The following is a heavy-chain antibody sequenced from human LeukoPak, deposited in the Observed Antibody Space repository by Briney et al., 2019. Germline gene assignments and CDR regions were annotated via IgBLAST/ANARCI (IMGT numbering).Heavy chain of an antibody. CDR2: INPNSGGT. Sequence: GASVKVSCKASGYTFAGYHMHWVRQAPGHGLEWMGWINPNSGGTNYAQKFQGRVTMTRDTSISTAYMELSSLRSDDTAVYYCARDGGFDYWGQGTLVTVSS. CDR3: ARDGGFDY. J-gene: IGHJ4*02. CDR1: GYTFAGYH. V-gene: IGHV1-2*02.